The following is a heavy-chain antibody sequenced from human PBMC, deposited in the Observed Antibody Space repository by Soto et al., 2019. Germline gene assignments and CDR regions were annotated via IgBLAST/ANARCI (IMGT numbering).Heavy chain of an antibody. CDR1: GFTFSSYG. CDR2: ISYDGSNK. CDR3: AKIGYSYGDAFGI. J-gene: IGHJ3*02. V-gene: IGHV3-30*18. Sequence: QVQLVESGGGVVQPGRSLRLSCAASGFTFSSYGMHWVRQAPGKGLEWVAVISYDGSNKYYADSVKGRFTISRDNSKNTLYLQMNSLRAEDTAVYYWAKIGYSYGDAFGIWGQGTMVTVSS. D-gene: IGHD5-18*01.